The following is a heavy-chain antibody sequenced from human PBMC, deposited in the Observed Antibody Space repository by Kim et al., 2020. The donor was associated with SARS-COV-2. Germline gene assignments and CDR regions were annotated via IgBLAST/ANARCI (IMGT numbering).Heavy chain of an antibody. Sequence: GGSLRLSCAASGLTFNNYWMNWVRQAPGKGLEWVANIKQDGSDENYMDSVKGRFTISRDNAKNSLYLQMNSLRVEDTAVYYCTGGRDFDYWGQGTLVTVS. V-gene: IGHV3-7*03. CDR2: IKQDGSDE. CDR1: GLTFNNYW. CDR3: TGGRDFDY. J-gene: IGHJ4*02.